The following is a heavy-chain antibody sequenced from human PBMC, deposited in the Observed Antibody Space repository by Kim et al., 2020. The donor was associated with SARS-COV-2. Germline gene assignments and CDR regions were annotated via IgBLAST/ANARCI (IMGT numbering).Heavy chain of an antibody. Sequence: GGSLRLSCAPSGFTFSSYGMSWVRQAPGKGLEWVSAIRNSGGSTYYADSVKGRFTTSRDNSKKTLYLQMNSLRAEDTATYYCARRGRAYYIDVWGKGTPVTVSS. CDR1: GFTFSSYG. CDR3: ARRGRAYYIDV. CDR2: IRNSGGST. V-gene: IGHV3-23*01. J-gene: IGHJ6*03. D-gene: IGHD3-16*01.